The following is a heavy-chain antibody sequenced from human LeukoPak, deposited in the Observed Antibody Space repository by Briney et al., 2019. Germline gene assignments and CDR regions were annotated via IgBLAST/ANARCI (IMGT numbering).Heavy chain of an antibody. CDR1: GFTFSSYW. J-gene: IGHJ4*02. D-gene: IGHD3-3*01. CDR3: AKFRGGAVLRFLEWVFDC. Sequence: GGSLRLSCAASGFTFSSYWMSWVRQAPGKGLEWVSAISGSGGSTYYADSVKGRFTISRDNSKNTLYLQMNSLRAEDTAVYYCAKFRGGAVLRFLEWVFDCWGQGTLVTVSS. CDR2: ISGSGGST. V-gene: IGHV3-23*01.